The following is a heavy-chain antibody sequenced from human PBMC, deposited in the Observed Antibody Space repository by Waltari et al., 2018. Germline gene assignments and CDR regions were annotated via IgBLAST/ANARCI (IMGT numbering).Heavy chain of an antibody. V-gene: IGHV3-23*01. CDR2: ITRQATT. J-gene: IGHJ3*02. Sequence: LESGGGLAQPGGSLRLSCAASGFSIGTSALSWVRQAPGKGLEWVSSITRQATTYYAGSVRGRFVISRDDSKNTAYLQMNSLKTEDTAVYYCTRTPEVLAFDIWGQGTMVTVSS. D-gene: IGHD1-1*01. CDR1: GFSIGTSA. CDR3: TRTPEVLAFDI.